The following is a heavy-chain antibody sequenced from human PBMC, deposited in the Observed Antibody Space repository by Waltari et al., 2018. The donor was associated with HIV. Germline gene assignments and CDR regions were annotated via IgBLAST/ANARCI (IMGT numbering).Heavy chain of an antibody. CDR3: AREKNIPENYHGMDV. CDR1: GYTFTSYS. J-gene: IGHJ6*02. Sequence: QVQLVQSGAEVKKPGASVKVSCKASGYTFTSYSMHWVRQAPGRRFEWMGWINAGNGNTKYSQKMQGRVTITRYASASTADMELTSLRSEDTAVYYCAREKNIPENYHGMDVWGQGTTVTVSS. V-gene: IGHV1-3*01. CDR2: INAGNGNT.